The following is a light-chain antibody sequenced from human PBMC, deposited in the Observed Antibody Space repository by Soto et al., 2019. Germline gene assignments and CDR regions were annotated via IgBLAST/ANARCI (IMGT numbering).Light chain of an antibody. V-gene: IGKV1-6*01. CDR2: EAS. J-gene: IGKJ1*01. CDR1: QDINSY. Sequence: AIQLTQSPSSLSASIGDRVTITCRASQDINSYLAWYQQKPGKAPNLLIYEASILQRGVPSRFSGRGSGTDFTLTISSLQPEDFATYYCLQYYDYPRTFGQGTKVDI. CDR3: LQYYDYPRT.